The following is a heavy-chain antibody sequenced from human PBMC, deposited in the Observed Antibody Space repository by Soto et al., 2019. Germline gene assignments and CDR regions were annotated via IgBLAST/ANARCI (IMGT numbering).Heavy chain of an antibody. J-gene: IGHJ6*02. Sequence: GASLKVSCKASGYTFTSYGISWVRQAPGQGLEWMGWISAYNGNTNYAQKLQGRVTMTRNTSISTAYMELSSLRSEDTAVYYCARERNMSGMDVWGQGTTVNVSS. D-gene: IGHD1-1*01. CDR1: GYTFTSYG. CDR3: ARERNMSGMDV. CDR2: ISAYNGNT. V-gene: IGHV1-18*01.